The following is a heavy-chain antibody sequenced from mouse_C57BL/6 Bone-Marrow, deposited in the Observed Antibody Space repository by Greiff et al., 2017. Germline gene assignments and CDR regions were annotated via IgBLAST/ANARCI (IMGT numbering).Heavy chain of an antibody. CDR3: ARERGYEYWYFDV. J-gene: IGHJ1*03. Sequence: QVQLQQPGAELVKPGASVKLSCKASGYTFTSYWMQWVKQRPGQGLEWIGEIDPSDSYTNYNQKFKGKATLTVDTSSSTAYMQLSSLTSEDSAVYYCARERGYEYWYFDVWGTGTTVTVSS. D-gene: IGHD2-2*01. V-gene: IGHV1-50*01. CDR2: IDPSDSYT. CDR1: GYTFTSYW.